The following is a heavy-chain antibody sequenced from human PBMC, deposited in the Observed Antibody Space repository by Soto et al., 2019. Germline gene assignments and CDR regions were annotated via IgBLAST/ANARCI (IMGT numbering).Heavy chain of an antibody. D-gene: IGHD3-16*01. CDR2: ISATGGGT. Sequence: GGSLRLSCAAPGFKFSNYAMSWVRQAPGKGLEWVSLISATGGGTYYADSVKGRFTISRDNSHNTLYLQVHSLTAEDTAVYYCAKDRREGGNSAFYLDFWGQGAQVTVYS. V-gene: IGHV3-23*01. CDR3: AKDRREGGNSAFYLDF. J-gene: IGHJ4*02. CDR1: GFKFSNYA.